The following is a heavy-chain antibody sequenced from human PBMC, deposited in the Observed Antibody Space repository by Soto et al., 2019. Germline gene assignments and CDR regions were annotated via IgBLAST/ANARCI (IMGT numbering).Heavy chain of an antibody. J-gene: IGHJ4*02. CDR2: IWYDGSNK. Sequence: GGSLRLSCAASGFTFSSYGMHWVRQAPGKGLEWVAVIWYDGSNKYYADSVKGRFTISRDNSKNTLYLQMNSLRAEDTAVYYCARANSNYVYYFDYWGQGTLVTVSS. D-gene: IGHD4-4*01. CDR3: ARANSNYVYYFDY. V-gene: IGHV3-33*01. CDR1: GFTFSSYG.